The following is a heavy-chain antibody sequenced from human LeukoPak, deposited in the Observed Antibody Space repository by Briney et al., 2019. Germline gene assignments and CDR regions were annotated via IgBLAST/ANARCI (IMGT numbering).Heavy chain of an antibody. CDR2: VDGGGGGT. J-gene: IGHJ4*02. D-gene: IGHD2-21*02. CDR3: AKSGPEAYCGGDCYSFDY. Sequence: GGSLRLSCAASGFTLSSYAMTWVRQAPGRGLEWVSSVDGGGGGTYYADSVKGRFTISRDNSKNTLYLQMNSLRAKDTAVYYCAKSGPEAYCGGDCYSFDYWGQGTLVTVSS. V-gene: IGHV3-23*01. CDR1: GFTLSSYA.